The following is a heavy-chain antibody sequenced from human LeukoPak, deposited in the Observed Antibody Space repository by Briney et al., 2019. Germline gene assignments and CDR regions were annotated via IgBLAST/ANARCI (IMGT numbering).Heavy chain of an antibody. Sequence: SGPTLVNPTQPLTLTCTFSGFSLRTSGVGVGWIRQPPGKALEWLALLYWDDDKRYSPSLKSRLTITKDTSKNQVVLTMTNMDPVDTATYYCARIVVVPAATNWFDPWGQGTLVTVSS. CDR3: ARIVVVPAATNWFDP. D-gene: IGHD2-2*01. CDR2: LYWDDDK. CDR1: GFSLRTSGVG. J-gene: IGHJ5*02. V-gene: IGHV2-5*02.